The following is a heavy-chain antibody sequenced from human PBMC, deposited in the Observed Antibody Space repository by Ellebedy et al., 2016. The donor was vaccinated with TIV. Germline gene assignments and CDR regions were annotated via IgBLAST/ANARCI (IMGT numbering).Heavy chain of an antibody. J-gene: IGHJ5*02. CDR3: ARALGRGGFIVTPTRGHNWFDP. Sequence: MPSETLSLTCAVYGGSFSGYYWSWIRQPPGKGLEWIGEINHSGSAKYNPSLKSRVTISVDMSKNQFSLKLTTVTAADTAVFYCARALGRGGFIVTPTRGHNWFDPWGQGTLVTVSS. D-gene: IGHD3-16*02. V-gene: IGHV4-34*01. CDR1: GGSFSGYY. CDR2: INHSGSA.